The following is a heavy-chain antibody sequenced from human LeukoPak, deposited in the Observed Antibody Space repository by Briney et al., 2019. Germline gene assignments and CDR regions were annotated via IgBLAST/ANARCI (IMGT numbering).Heavy chain of an antibody. Sequence: PGGSLRLSCAASGFTFSSYSMSWVRQAPGKGLEWVSVIYSGGSTYYADSVKGRFTISRDNSKNTLYLQMNSLRAEDTAVYYCARGVRRRPDAFDIWGQGTMVTVSS. J-gene: IGHJ3*02. V-gene: IGHV3-66*01. CDR2: IYSGGST. CDR1: GFTFSSYS. D-gene: IGHD6-25*01. CDR3: ARGVRRRPDAFDI.